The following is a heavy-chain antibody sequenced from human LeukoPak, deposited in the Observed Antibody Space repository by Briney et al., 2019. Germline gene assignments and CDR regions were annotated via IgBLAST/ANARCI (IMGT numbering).Heavy chain of an antibody. CDR2: ISSSGSTI. CDR1: GFTFSSYS. Sequence: QAGGSLRLSFAASGFTFSSYSMNWVRQAPGKGLEWVSYISSSGSTIYYADSVKGRFTISRDNAKNSLYLQMNSLRAEDTAVYYCASLNKWSALQYCSSTSCYVDYWGQGTLVTVSS. J-gene: IGHJ4*02. V-gene: IGHV3-48*04. D-gene: IGHD2-2*01. CDR3: ASLNKWSALQYCSSTSCYVDY.